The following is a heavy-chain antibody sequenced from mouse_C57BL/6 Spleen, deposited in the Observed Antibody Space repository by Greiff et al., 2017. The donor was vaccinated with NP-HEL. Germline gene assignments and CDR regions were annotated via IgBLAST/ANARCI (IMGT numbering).Heavy chain of an antibody. D-gene: IGHD1-1*01. CDR2: IWTGGGT. CDR1: GFSLTSYA. V-gene: IGHV2-9-1*01. CDR3: ARSPHYYGSSYGYFDV. Sequence: QVQLQESGPGLVAPSQSLSITCTVSGFSLTSYAISWVRQPPGKGLEWLGVIWTGGGTNYNSALKSRLSISKDNSKSQVFLKMNSLQTDDTARYYCARSPHYYGSSYGYFDVWGTGTTVTVSS. J-gene: IGHJ1*03.